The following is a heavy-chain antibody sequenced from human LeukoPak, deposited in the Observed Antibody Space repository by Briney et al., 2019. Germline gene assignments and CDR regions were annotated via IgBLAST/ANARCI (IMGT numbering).Heavy chain of an antibody. V-gene: IGHV4-4*07. CDR1: GGSISSYY. CDR3: ARDALIRGYYYGMDV. D-gene: IGHD3-10*01. J-gene: IGHJ6*02. CDR2: IYTSGST. Sequence: PSETLSLTCTVSGGSISSYYWSWIRQPAGKGLEWIGRIYTSGSTNYNPSLKSRVTMSVDTSKNQFSLKLSSVTAADTAVYYCARDALIRGYYYGMDVWGQGTTVTVSS.